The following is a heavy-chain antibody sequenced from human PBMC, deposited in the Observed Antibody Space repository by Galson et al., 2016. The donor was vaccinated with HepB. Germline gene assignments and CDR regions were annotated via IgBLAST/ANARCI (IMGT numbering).Heavy chain of an antibody. CDR1: GSTFSNYA. CDR3: ARNKEVGLRTEWAY. J-gene: IGHJ4*02. CDR2: ISDSGTGT. D-gene: IGHD1-26*01. V-gene: IGHV3-23*01. Sequence: SLRLSCAASGSTFSNYAMIWVRQAPGKGLEWVSGISDSGTGTWYADSVKGRFTIPRDNSKNTVYLQMNNVRVEDTAVYYCARNKEVGLRTEWAYWGQGTLVTVSS.